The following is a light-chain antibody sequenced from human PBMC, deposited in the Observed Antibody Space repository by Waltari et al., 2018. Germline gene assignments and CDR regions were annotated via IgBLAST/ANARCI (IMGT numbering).Light chain of an antibody. CDR3: QKYNSAPWT. J-gene: IGKJ1*01. CDR1: QGISNY. CDR2: AAS. Sequence: DIQMTQSPSSLSASVGDRVTITCRASQGISNYLAWYQQKPGKVPKLLSYAASTLQSGVPSRVSGSGSGTDFTLTISSLQPEDVATYYCQKYNSAPWTFGQGTKVEIK. V-gene: IGKV1-27*01.